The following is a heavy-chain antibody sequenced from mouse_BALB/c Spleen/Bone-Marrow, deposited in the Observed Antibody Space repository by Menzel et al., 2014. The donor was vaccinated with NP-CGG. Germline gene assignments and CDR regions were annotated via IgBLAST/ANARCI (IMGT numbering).Heavy chain of an antibody. CDR1: GFHIKDTY. CDR2: IDPANGNT. CDR3: ARWEYYAMDY. Sequence: EVQLQESGAELVKPGASVKLSCTASGFHIKDTYMHWVKQRPEQGLEWIGRIDPANGNTKYDPKFQGKATITADTSSNTAYLQLSSLTSEGTAVYYCARWEYYAMDYWGQGTSVTVSS. J-gene: IGHJ4*01. V-gene: IGHV14-3*02. D-gene: IGHD4-1*01.